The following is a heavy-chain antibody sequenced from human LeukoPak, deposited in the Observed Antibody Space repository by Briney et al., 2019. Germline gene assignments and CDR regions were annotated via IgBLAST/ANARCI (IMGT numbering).Heavy chain of an antibody. Sequence: SETLSLTCTVSGGSISSGGYYWSWICQHPGKGLERIGYIYYSGSTYYNPSLKSRVTISVDTSKNQFSLKLSSVTAADTAVYYCARLEDYYYDSSGSNDAFDIWGQGTMVTVSS. CDR1: GGSISSGGYY. V-gene: IGHV4-31*03. J-gene: IGHJ3*02. CDR3: ARLEDYYYDSSGSNDAFDI. CDR2: IYYSGST. D-gene: IGHD3-22*01.